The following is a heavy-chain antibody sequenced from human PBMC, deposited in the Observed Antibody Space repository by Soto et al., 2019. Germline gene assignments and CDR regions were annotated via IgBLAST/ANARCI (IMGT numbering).Heavy chain of an antibody. CDR1: GGSISSYY. V-gene: IGHV4-59*08. J-gene: IGHJ4*02. CDR3: AGRYGSFFAY. CDR2: IYYSGST. D-gene: IGHD5-18*01. Sequence: QVQLQESGPGLVKPSETLSLTCTVSGGSISSYYWSWIRQPPGKGLEWIGYIYYSGSTNYNPSLKSPVTISVDTSKNQFSLKLRSVTAADTAVYYCAGRYGSFFAYWGQGTLVTVSS.